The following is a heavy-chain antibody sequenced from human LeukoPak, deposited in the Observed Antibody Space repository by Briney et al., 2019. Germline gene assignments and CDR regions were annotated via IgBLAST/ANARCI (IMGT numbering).Heavy chain of an antibody. J-gene: IGHJ6*02. D-gene: IGHD3-10*01. CDR2: ISGISGSTT. CDR1: GFNFADHA. CDR3: AKNYASGRGVPYAMDV. Sequence: GGSLRLACAASGFNFADHAMRWVRQAPGKGLEWVSAISGISGSTTIYADSVKGRFAVSRDNSRNTLFLQMNSLRAEDTAVYYCAKNYASGRGVPYAMDVWGQGTTVTVAS. V-gene: IGHV3-23*01.